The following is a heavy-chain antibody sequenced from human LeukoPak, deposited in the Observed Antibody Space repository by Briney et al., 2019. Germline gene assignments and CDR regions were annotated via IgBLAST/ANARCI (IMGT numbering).Heavy chain of an antibody. CDR2: IYHSGST. D-gene: IGHD5-12*01. V-gene: IGHV4-30-2*01. CDR3: ASSGKRSGYDFTY. Sequence: SETLSLTCAVSGGSISSGGYSWSWIRQPPGKGLEWIGYIYHSGSTYYNPSLKSRVTISVDRSKNQFSLKLSSVTAADTAVYYCASSGKRSGYDFTYWGQGTLVTVSS. J-gene: IGHJ4*02. CDR1: GGSISSGGYS.